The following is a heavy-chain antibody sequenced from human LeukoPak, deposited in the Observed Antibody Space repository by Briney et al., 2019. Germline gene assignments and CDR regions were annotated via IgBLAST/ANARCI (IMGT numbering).Heavy chain of an antibody. J-gene: IGHJ4*02. CDR1: GFTFSSYA. Sequence: GGSLRLSCAASGFTFSSYAMSWVRQAPGKGLEWVSAISGSGGSTYYADSVKGRFTISRDNSKNTLYLQMNSLRAEDAAVYYCTRGDGSYGYWDYWGQGTLVTVSS. CDR3: TRGDGSYGYWDY. CDR2: ISGSGGST. D-gene: IGHD5-18*01. V-gene: IGHV3-23*01.